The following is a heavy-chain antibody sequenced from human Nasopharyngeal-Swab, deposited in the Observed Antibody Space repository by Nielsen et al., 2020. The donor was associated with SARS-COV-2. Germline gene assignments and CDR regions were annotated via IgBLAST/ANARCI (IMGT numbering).Heavy chain of an antibody. CDR1: GYTFSKYG. V-gene: IGHV1-18*04. J-gene: IGHJ4*02. CDR3: ARPIGSIGYDQLAPLS. Sequence: ASVKVSCKASGYTFSKYGIHWVRQPPGQGLEWMGWISAYNGNTNYAWKFQGRLTMTTDTSTSTAYMELRSLTSDDPAVYYCARPIGSIGYDQLAPLSWGQGTLVTVSS. CDR2: ISAYNGNT. D-gene: IGHD5-12*01.